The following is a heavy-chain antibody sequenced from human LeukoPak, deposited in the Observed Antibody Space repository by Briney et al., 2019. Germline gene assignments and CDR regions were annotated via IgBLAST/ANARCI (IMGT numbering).Heavy chain of an antibody. D-gene: IGHD3-16*01. Sequence: ASVKVSCKASGYTFTGYYMHWVRQAPGQGVEWMGRINPNSGGTNYAQKFQGRVTMTRDTSISTAYMELSRLRSDDTAVYYCARLIMITFGGIYGMDVWGQGTTVTVSS. CDR2: INPNSGGT. J-gene: IGHJ6*02. V-gene: IGHV1-2*06. CDR3: ARLIMITFGGIYGMDV. CDR1: GYTFTGYY.